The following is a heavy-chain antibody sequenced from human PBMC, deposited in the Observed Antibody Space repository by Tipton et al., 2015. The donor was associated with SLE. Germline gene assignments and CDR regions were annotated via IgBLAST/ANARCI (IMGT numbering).Heavy chain of an antibody. CDR1: GFTFSSYW. CDR2: IKQDGSEK. Sequence: GSLRLSCAASGFTFSSYWMSWVRQAPGKGLEWVANIKQDGSEKYYVDSVKGRFTISRDNAKNSLYLQMNSLRAEDTAVYYCAKDTAAAGDAFDIWGQGTMVTVSS. CDR3: AKDTAAAGDAFDI. V-gene: IGHV3-7*01. D-gene: IGHD6-13*01. J-gene: IGHJ3*02.